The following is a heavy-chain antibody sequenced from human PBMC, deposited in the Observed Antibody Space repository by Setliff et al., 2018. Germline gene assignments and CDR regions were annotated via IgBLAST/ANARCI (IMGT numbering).Heavy chain of an antibody. J-gene: IGHJ4*02. CDR1: GFRFTNFG. V-gene: IGHV1-18*01. D-gene: IGHD3-9*01. Sequence: ASVKISCKTSGFRFTNFGFSWVRQAPGQGPEWMGCISPFNGNTNYAQKFQDRVTMTTDTSTATVYMELKNLRSDDTAVYYCARSSGPRVVLAADFDYWGQGTLVTVSS. CDR2: ISPFNGNT. CDR3: ARSSGPRVVLAADFDY.